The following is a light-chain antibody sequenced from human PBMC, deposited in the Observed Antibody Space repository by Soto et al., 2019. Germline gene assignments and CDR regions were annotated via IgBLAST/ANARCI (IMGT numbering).Light chain of an antibody. Sequence: LILTQSPGTLSLSPGERATLSCRASESVRNNSLAWYQQHPGQAPRLLIFGASSRATGIPDRFTGTGSGADFSLTISRLEPDDSAVYFCHHYGYGADTFGRGTKLEIK. CDR2: GAS. J-gene: IGKJ2*01. V-gene: IGKV3-20*01. CDR3: HHYGYGADT. CDR1: ESVRNNS.